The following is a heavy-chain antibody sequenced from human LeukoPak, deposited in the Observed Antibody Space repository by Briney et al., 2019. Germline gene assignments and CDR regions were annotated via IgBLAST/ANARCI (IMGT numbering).Heavy chain of an antibody. J-gene: IGHJ4*02. CDR2: INPDSGVT. CDR3: ATVASIRRFYFDF. Sequence: ASVKVSCKASGYSFTGYYIHWVRQAPGQGLEWMGWINPDSGVTEYSQRFQGRITLTSDTSVTTAYMELSSLRSDDTAIFYCATVASIRRFYFDFWGQGTLVTVSS. V-gene: IGHV1-2*02. D-gene: IGHD3-3*01. CDR1: GYSFTGYY.